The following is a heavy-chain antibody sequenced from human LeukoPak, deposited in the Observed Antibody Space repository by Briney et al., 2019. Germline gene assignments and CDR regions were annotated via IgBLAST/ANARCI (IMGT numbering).Heavy chain of an antibody. CDR1: GGSFSGYY. CDR2: INHRGST. CDR3: ARLNHIAAAGSGYFDY. Sequence: PSETLSLTCAVYGGSFSGYYWSWIRQPPGKGLEWIGEINHRGSTNYNPSLKSRVTISVDTSKNQFSLKLSSVTAADTAVYYCARLNHIAAAGSGYFDYWGQGTLVTVSS. V-gene: IGHV4-34*01. D-gene: IGHD6-13*01. J-gene: IGHJ4*02.